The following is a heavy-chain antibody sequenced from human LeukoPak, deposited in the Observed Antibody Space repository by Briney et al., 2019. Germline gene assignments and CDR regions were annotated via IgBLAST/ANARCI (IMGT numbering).Heavy chain of an antibody. Sequence: PGGSLRLSCTASGFTFSTYSMNWVRQAPGKGLEWVSFISTSSLYIYYADSVKGRFTISRDNAKNSLHLQMNSLRPEDTAVYYCANLLRWEPYWGQGTLVTVSS. CDR1: GFTFSTYS. CDR2: ISTSSLYI. V-gene: IGHV3-21*01. D-gene: IGHD4-23*01. J-gene: IGHJ4*02. CDR3: ANLLRWEPY.